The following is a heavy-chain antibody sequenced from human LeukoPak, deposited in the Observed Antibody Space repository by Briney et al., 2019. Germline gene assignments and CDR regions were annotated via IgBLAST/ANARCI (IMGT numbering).Heavy chain of an antibody. J-gene: IGHJ4*02. Sequence: ASVKVSCKASGYTFTSYGISWVRQAHGQGLEWMGWISAYNGNTNYAQKFQGRVTMTRATSINTAYMELDRLTSDDTAIYYCARSYCGGDCYWTIDYWGQGTLVTVSS. D-gene: IGHD2-21*02. V-gene: IGHV1-18*01. CDR3: ARSYCGGDCYWTIDY. CDR1: GYTFTSYG. CDR2: ISAYNGNT.